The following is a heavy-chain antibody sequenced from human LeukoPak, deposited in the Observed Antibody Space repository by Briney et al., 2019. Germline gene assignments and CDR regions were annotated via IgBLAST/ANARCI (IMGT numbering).Heavy chain of an antibody. CDR3: ARDGEVDTVINWFDP. J-gene: IGHJ5*02. CDR2: ISYDGSSK. CDR1: GFTFSTYA. D-gene: IGHD5-18*01. Sequence: GGSLRLSCAASGFTFSTYAMHWVRQAPGKGLEWVAVISYDGSSKYYADSVKGRFTISRDNSKNTLYLQMNSLRAEDTAVYYCARDGEVDTVINWFDPWGQGTLVTVSS. V-gene: IGHV3-30*04.